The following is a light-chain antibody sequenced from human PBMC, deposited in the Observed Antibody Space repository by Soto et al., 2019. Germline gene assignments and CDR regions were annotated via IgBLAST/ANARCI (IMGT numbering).Light chain of an antibody. Sequence: QSALTQPASVSGSPGQSITISCTGTTSDVGGYNYVSWFQQHPGKVPKLMIYEVSHRPSGVSNRFSGSKSGSTASLTISGLQAEDEGDYYCTSFTNAYTWVFGGGTKVTVL. V-gene: IGLV2-14*01. CDR1: TSDVGGYNY. CDR2: EVS. J-gene: IGLJ3*02. CDR3: TSFTNAYTWV.